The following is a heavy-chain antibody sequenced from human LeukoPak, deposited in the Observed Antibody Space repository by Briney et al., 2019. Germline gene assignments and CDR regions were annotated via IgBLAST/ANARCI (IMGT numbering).Heavy chain of an antibody. Sequence: QAGGSLRLSCAASGFTFSSYAMSWVRQAPGKGLEWVSAISGSGGSTYYADSVKGRFTISRDNAKNSLYLQMNSLRAEDTAVYYCARILSDYDFWSGLDYFDYWGQGTLVTVSS. CDR1: GFTFSSYA. CDR3: ARILSDYDFWSGLDYFDY. CDR2: ISGSGGST. V-gene: IGHV3-23*01. D-gene: IGHD3-3*01. J-gene: IGHJ4*02.